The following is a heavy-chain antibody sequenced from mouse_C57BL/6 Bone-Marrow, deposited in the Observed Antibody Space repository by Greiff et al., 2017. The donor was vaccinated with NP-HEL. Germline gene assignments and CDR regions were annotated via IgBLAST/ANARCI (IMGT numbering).Heavy chain of an antibody. CDR3: AKGGLWDY. CDR2: IYPRSGNT. CDR1: GYTFTSYG. J-gene: IGHJ2*01. V-gene: IGHV1-81*01. Sequence: VQVVESGAELARPGASLKLSCKASGYTFTSYGISWVKQRTGQGLEWIGEIYPRSGNTYYNDKFKGKVTLTADKSSSTAYMELRSRRSEDSAVYFCAKGGLWDYWGQGTTLTVSS.